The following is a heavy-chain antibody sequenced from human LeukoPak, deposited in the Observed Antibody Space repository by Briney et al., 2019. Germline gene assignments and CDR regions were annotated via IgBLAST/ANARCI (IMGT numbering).Heavy chain of an antibody. D-gene: IGHD5-24*01. V-gene: IGHV4-30-4*01. CDR3: ARGRDGYGYNWFDP. CDR1: GGSISSGDYY. Sequence: SETLSLTCTVSGGSISSGDYYWSWIRQPPGTGLEWIGYIYYSGSTYYNPSLKSRVTISVDTSKNQFSLKLSSVTAADTAVYYCARGRDGYGYNWFDPWGQGTLVTVSS. J-gene: IGHJ5*02. CDR2: IYYSGST.